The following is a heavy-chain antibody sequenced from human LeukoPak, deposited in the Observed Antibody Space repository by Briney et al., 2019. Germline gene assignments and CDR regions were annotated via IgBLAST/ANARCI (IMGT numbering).Heavy chain of an antibody. CDR3: ARLRYDSSGYSAFDI. J-gene: IGHJ3*02. V-gene: IGHV4-59*01. CDR1: GGSISSYY. CDR2: IYYSGST. D-gene: IGHD3-22*01. Sequence: PSETLFLTCTVSGGSISSYYWSWIRQPPGKGLEWIGYIYYSGSTNYNPSLKSRVTISVDTSKNQFSLKLSSVTAADTAVYYCARLRYDSSGYSAFDIWGQGTMVTVSS.